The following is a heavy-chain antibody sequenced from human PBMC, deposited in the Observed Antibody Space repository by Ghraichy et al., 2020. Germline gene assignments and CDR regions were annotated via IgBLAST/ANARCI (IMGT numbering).Heavy chain of an antibody. CDR1: AFTFSNYG. CDR2: ISFDGNNK. D-gene: IGHD4-17*01. V-gene: IGHV3-30*03. CDR3: ASNQRTTVHAFDI. Sequence: LSLTCAASAFTFSNYGMHWVRQAPGKGLEWVAVISFDGNNKYYADSVKGRFTISRDNSKKTLYLQMNSLRAEDTAVYYRASNQRTTVHAFDIWGQGTMVTVSS. J-gene: IGHJ3*02.